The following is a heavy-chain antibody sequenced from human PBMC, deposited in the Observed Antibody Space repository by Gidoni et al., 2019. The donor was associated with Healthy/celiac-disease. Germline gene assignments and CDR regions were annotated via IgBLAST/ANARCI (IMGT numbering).Heavy chain of an antibody. J-gene: IGHJ4*02. D-gene: IGHD6-13*01. CDR2: INHSGST. V-gene: IGHV4-34*01. CDR1: GGSFSGYY. Sequence: QVQLQQWGAGLLKPSETLSLTCAVYGGSFSGYYWSWIRQPPGKGLEWIGEINHSGSTNYNPSLKSRVTISVDTSKNQFSLKLSSVTAADTAVYYCARLPGIAAAGTRGVDYWGQGTLVTVSS. CDR3: ARLPGIAAAGTRGVDY.